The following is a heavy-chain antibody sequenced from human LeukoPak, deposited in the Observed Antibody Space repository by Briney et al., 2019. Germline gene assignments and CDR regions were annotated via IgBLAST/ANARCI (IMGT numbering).Heavy chain of an antibody. Sequence: GGSLTLSCVASLLPHGDFVMHWVRQAPGQGLEWFSLISGDGISTFFTDSEKGRFSISRDNSKNSLFLEMSSLRTEVTAMYYCARESGKFDYWGQGTLVAVSS. V-gene: IGHV3-43*02. CDR1: LLPHGDFV. CDR2: ISGDGIST. CDR3: ARESGKFDY. J-gene: IGHJ4*02.